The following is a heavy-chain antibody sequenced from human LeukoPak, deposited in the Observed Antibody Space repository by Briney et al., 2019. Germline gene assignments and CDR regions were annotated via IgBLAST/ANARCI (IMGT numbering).Heavy chain of an antibody. V-gene: IGHV1-8*01. D-gene: IGHD3-3*01. J-gene: IGHJ6*03. CDR2: MNPNSGNT. CDR1: GYTFTSYD. CDR3: ARLTNRNVITIFGVVHYYYYYMDV. Sequence: GASVKVSCKASGYTFTSYDINWVRQATGQGLEWMGWMNPNSGNTGYAQKFQGRVTMTRNTSISTAYMGLSSLRSEDTAVYYCARLTNRNVITIFGVVHYYYYYMDVWGKGTTVTVSS.